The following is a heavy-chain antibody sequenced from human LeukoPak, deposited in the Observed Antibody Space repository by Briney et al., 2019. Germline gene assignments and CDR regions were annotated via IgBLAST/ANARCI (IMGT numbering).Heavy chain of an antibody. CDR1: GGSMRSYY. V-gene: IGHV4-59*08. J-gene: IGHJ4*02. D-gene: IGHD6-13*01. CDR3: ARTRYSSTWSPLNHFDY. Sequence: SETLSLTCTVSGGSMRSYYWSWIRQPPGKGLEWIGYIYYSGSTNYNPSLKSRVTISVDTSKNQFSLKLSSVTAADTAVYYCARTRYSSTWSPLNHFDYWGQGTLVTVSS. CDR2: IYYSGST.